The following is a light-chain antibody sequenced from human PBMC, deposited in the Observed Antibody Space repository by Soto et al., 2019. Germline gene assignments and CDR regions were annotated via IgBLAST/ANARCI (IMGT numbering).Light chain of an antibody. V-gene: IGLV2-23*02. Sequence: QSAPIQPDSVSGSPGQSITISCTGTTSDIGLYNLISWYQQYPGKAPKLILYEVSKWPSGISPRFSGSKSGNTASLPISGLQAEDEDDYYCCSYAGSRTWVFGGGTQLTVL. CDR2: EVS. CDR1: TSDIGLYNL. J-gene: IGLJ3*02. CDR3: CSYAGSRTWV.